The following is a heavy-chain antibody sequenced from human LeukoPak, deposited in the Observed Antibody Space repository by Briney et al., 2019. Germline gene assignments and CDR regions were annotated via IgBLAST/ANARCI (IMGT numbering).Heavy chain of an antibody. CDR2: TYYRSKWYN. J-gene: IGHJ4*02. CDR1: GDSFSSNSAA. Sequence: ASQTLSLTCALSGDSFSSNSAAWDWIRQSPSRGLEWLVRTYYRSKWYNDYAVSVKGRVTINPDTSKNQFSLQLNSVTPEDTAVYYCAREATGWRPLDSWGQGTLVTVSS. D-gene: IGHD6-19*01. V-gene: IGHV6-1*01. CDR3: AREATGWRPLDS.